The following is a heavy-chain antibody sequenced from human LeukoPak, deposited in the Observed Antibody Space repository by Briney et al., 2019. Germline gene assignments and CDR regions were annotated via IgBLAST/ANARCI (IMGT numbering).Heavy chain of an antibody. D-gene: IGHD6-13*01. J-gene: IGHJ6*02. CDR1: GLTFSNYE. CDR3: ARNKVAAAGTRYYYGMDV. CDR2: ISSSGSTT. V-gene: IGHV3-48*03. Sequence: GGSLRLSCAASGLTFSNYEMNWVRQAPGKGLEWVSYISSSGSTTYYADSVKGRFTISRDNAKNSLYLQMNSLRAEDTALYYCARNKVAAAGTRYYYGMDVWGQGTTVTVSS.